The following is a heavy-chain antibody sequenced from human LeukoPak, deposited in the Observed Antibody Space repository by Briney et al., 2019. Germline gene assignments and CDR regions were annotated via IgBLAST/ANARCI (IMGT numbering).Heavy chain of an antibody. J-gene: IGHJ5*02. Sequence: GESLKISCKCSGYSFTSYWIGWVRQKPGKGLEWMGISNPCDPDTRYSPSFQGQVTISADKSISTAYLQWRSLKASDTAMYCCARSRPFFDPWGQGTLVTVSS. CDR2: SNPCDPDT. V-gene: IGHV5-51*01. CDR3: ARSRPFFDP. CDR1: GYSFTSYW.